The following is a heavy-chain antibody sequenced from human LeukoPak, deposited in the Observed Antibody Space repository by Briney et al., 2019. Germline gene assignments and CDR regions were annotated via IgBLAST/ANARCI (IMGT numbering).Heavy chain of an antibody. CDR3: GTYSINNAREFQY. J-gene: IGHJ1*01. CDR2: IKQDGRET. Sequence: PGGSLRLSGAASGFTLSSHWMGWVRQAPGKGREGVANIKQDGRETYYVGSVKGRFTISRYNAKNSLYLQMKSLGVDDTAVYYCGTYSINNAREFQYWGQGTLVTVPS. D-gene: IGHD4-11*01. V-gene: IGHV3-7*01. CDR1: GFTLSSHW.